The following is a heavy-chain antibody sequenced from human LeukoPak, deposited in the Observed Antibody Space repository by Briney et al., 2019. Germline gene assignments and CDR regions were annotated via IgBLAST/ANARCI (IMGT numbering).Heavy chain of an antibody. CDR2: ISYIGSTI. D-gene: IGHD3-22*01. V-gene: IGHV3-48*04. J-gene: IGHJ3*02. CDR3: AGRDYYASVLGRSFDI. CDR1: GFTFSSYA. Sequence: GGSLRLSCAASGFTFSSYAMSWVRQAPGKGLEWVSYISYIGSTIFYADSVKGRFTISRDNAKNSLYLQMNSLRAEDTAVYYCAGRDYYASVLGRSFDIWGQGTMVTVSS.